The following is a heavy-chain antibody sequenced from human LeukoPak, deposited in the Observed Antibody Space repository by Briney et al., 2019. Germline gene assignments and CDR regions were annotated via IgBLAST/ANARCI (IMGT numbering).Heavy chain of an antibody. CDR2: INHSGST. V-gene: IGHV4-34*01. CDR1: GGSFSGYY. J-gene: IGHJ6*03. Sequence: PSETLSLTCAVYGGSFSGYYWSWIRQPPGKGLEWIGEINHSGSTNYNPSLKSRVTISVDTSKNQFSLKLSSVTAADTAVYYCASAPYYYYYMDVWGKGTTVTVSS. CDR3: ASAPYYYYYMDV.